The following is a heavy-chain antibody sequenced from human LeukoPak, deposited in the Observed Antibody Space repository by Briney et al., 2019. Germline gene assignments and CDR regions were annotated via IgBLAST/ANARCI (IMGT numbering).Heavy chain of an antibody. V-gene: IGHV3-30*03. CDR3: ADVPGIAAAGTDY. CDR2: ISYDGSNK. D-gene: IGHD6-13*01. Sequence: GGSLRLSCAASGFTFSSYGMHWVRQAPGKGLEWVAVISYDGSNKYYADSVKGRFTISRDNSKNTLYLQMNSLRAEDTAVYYCADVPGIAAAGTDYWGQGTLVTVSS. CDR1: GFTFSSYG. J-gene: IGHJ4*02.